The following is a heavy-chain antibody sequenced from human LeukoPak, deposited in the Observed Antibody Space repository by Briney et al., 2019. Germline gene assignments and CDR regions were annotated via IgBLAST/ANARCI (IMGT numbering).Heavy chain of an antibody. V-gene: IGHV4-39*01. CDR2: IYYSGST. CDR1: GGSIGSSSYY. J-gene: IGHJ6*02. D-gene: IGHD3-10*01. Sequence: SETLSLTCTVSGGSIGSSSYYWGWIRQPPGKGLEWIGNIYYSGSTYYNPSLKSRVTISVDTSKNQFSLKVSSVTAADTAVYYCARLYYYDSGSYDYGTDVWGQGTTVTVSS. CDR3: ARLYYYDSGSYDYGTDV.